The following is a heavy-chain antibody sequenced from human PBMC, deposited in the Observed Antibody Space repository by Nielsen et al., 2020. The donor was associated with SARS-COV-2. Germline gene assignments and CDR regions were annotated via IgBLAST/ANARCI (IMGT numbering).Heavy chain of an antibody. V-gene: IGHV3-33*01. CDR1: GFTFSSCG. D-gene: IGHD3-10*01. CDR2: IWYDGSNK. J-gene: IGHJ6*03. Sequence: GGSLRLSCAASGFTFSSCGMHWVRQAPGKGLEWVAVIWYDGSNKYYADSVKGRFTISRDNSKNTLYLQMNSLRAEDTAVYYCARAWFVRNHYYYYYMDVWGKGTTVTVSS. CDR3: ARAWFVRNHYYYYYMDV.